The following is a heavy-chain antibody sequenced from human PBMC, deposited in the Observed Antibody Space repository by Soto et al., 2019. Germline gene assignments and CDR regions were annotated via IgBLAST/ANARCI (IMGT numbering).Heavy chain of an antibody. CDR1: GGSFSGYY. CDR2: INHSGST. D-gene: IGHD3-16*01. CDR3: ARGLGIYFDY. V-gene: IGHV4-34*01. Sequence: SETLSLTCAVYGGSFSGYYWSWIRQPPGKGLEWIGEINHSGSTNYNPSLKSRVTISVDTSKNQFSLKLSSVTAADMAVYYCARGLGIYFDYWGQGTLVTVSS. J-gene: IGHJ4*02.